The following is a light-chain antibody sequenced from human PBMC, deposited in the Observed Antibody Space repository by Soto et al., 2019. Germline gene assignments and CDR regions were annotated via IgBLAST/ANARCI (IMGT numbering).Light chain of an antibody. CDR1: QSVSSN. J-gene: IGKJ1*01. CDR2: GAS. V-gene: IGKV3-15*01. CDR3: QQFNNWPPWT. Sequence: EIVMTQSPATLSVSPGERATLSCRASQSVSSNLAWYQQKPGQAPRLLIYGASTRATGIPVRFSGSGSGTEFTLTISSLQSEDFAVHNCQQFNNWPPWTFGQGTKVEIK.